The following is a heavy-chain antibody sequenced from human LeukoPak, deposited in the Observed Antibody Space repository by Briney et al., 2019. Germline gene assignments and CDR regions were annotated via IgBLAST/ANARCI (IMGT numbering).Heavy chain of an antibody. CDR2: INPNSGGT. CDR3: AGARRYCSGGSCYPNWFDP. D-gene: IGHD2-15*01. V-gene: IGHV1-2*02. CDR1: GYTFTGYY. Sequence: ASVKVSCKASGYTFTGYYMHWVRQAPGQGLEWMGWINPNSGGTNYAQKFQGRVTMTRDTSISTAYMELSRLRSDDTAVHYCAGARRYCSGGSCYPNWFDPWGQGTLVTVSS. J-gene: IGHJ5*02.